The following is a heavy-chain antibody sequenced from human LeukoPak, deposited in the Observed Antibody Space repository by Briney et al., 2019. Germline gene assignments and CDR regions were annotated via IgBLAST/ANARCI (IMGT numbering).Heavy chain of an antibody. J-gene: IGHJ6*02. CDR3: ARDGGYSNYANSMDV. CDR1: GFTFSSYG. V-gene: IGHV3-33*01. Sequence: GGSLRLSCAASGFTFSSYGMHWVRQAPGKGLEWVAFTWYDGSNKYYADSVKGRFTISRDNSKNTLYLQMNSLRAEDTAVYYCARDGGYSNYANSMDVWGQGTTVTVSS. D-gene: IGHD4-4*01. CDR2: TWYDGSNK.